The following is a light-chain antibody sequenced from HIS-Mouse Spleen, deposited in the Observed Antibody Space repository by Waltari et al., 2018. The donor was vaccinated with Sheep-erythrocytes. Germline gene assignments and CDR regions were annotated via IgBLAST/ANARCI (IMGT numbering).Light chain of an antibody. V-gene: IGLV3-1*01. CDR2: QDS. CDR3: CSYAGSYNHV. J-gene: IGLJ1*01. Sequence: SYELTQPPSVSVSPGQTASIPCSGDKLGDKYACWYQQKPGHSPVLVIYQDSKRPSGVPDRFSGSKSGNTASLTISVLQAEDEADYYCCSYAGSYNHVFATGTKVTVL. CDR1: KLGDKY.